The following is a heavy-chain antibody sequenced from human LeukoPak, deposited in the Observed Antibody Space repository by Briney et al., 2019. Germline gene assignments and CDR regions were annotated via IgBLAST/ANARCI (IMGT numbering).Heavy chain of an antibody. D-gene: IGHD4-17*01. CDR2: IHSGGST. CDR3: VRESGAYGYYIRAAFDI. Sequence: GGSLRLSCAASGFTVSSNYMSWVRQAPGKGLEWVSVIHSGGSTYYADSVKGRFTISRDNSKNTLLLQMNSLRAEDTAMYYCVRESGAYGYYIRAAFDIWGQGTMVTVSS. J-gene: IGHJ3*02. CDR1: GFTVSSNY. V-gene: IGHV3-53*01.